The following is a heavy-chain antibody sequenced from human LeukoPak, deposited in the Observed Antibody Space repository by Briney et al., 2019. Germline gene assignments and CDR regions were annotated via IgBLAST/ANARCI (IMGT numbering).Heavy chain of an antibody. Sequence: ASVKVSCKASGYIFTDYYINWVRQAPGQGLEWMAWIHSNSGGTSFAQKFQGRVTMTRDTPINTAYMDLSSLRSDDTAVYYCARVKVGARDSGMDVWGQGTTVTVSS. CDR2: IHSNSGGT. D-gene: IGHD1-26*01. V-gene: IGHV1-2*02. CDR3: ARVKVGARDSGMDV. J-gene: IGHJ6*02. CDR1: GYIFTDYY.